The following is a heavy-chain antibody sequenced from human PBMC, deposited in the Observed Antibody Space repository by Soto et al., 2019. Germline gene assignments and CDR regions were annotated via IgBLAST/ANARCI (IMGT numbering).Heavy chain of an antibody. J-gene: IGHJ4*02. CDR2: VSRKGNNI. CDR3: VKEEIVVVGGFDY. CDR1: GCNSSSYG. Sequence: AGRLLRDSCSAVGCNSSSYGMHWVSQAPGKGLEYVSGVSRKGNNIYYADSVKGRFTISRDTFKNTLFLQMTSLRAEDTAVFYCVKEEIVVVGGFDYWGQGTLVTVSS. V-gene: IGHV3-64D*06. D-gene: IGHD1-26*01.